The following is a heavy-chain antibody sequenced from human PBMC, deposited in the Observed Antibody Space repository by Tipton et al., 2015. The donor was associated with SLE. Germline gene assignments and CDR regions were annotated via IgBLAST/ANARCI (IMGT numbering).Heavy chain of an antibody. V-gene: IGHV4-34*01. CDR3: ARGTVQAFYI. CDR2: INHSGST. D-gene: IGHD4-11*01. CDR1: GGAFSGYY. J-gene: IGHJ3*02. Sequence: TLSLTCAVYGGAFSGYYWGWIRQPPGKGLEWIGEINHSGSTNYNPSLKSRVTISVDTSKNQFSLKLSSVTAADTAVYYCARGTVQAFYIWRQGTMVTVSS.